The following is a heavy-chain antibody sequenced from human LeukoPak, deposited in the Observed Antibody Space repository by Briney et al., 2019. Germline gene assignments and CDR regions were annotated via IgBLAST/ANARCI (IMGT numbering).Heavy chain of an antibody. D-gene: IGHD5-18*01. Sequence: GESLKISCKASGYSFTTYWIGWVRQMPGKGLEWMVIIYPGDSETRYSPSFQGQVTISADKSISTAYLQWSSLKASDTAMYYCVRSRGYSYGYSYCFDYWGQGTLVTVSS. CDR2: IYPGDSET. CDR3: VRSRGYSYGYSYCFDY. CDR1: GYSFTTYW. J-gene: IGHJ4*02. V-gene: IGHV5-51*01.